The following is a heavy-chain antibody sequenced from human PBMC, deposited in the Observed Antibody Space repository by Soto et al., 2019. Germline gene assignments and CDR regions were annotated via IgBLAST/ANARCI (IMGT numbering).Heavy chain of an antibody. CDR2: IYYSGST. Sequence: SETLSLTCTVSGGSISSSSYYWGWIRQPPGKGLEWIGSIYYSGSTYYNPSLKSRVTISVDTSKNQFSLKLRSVTAADTAVYYCARQGSSWPRLEEVNYGMDVWGQGTTVTVSS. V-gene: IGHV4-39*01. CDR1: GGSISSSSYY. D-gene: IGHD6-13*01. J-gene: IGHJ6*02. CDR3: ARQGSSWPRLEEVNYGMDV.